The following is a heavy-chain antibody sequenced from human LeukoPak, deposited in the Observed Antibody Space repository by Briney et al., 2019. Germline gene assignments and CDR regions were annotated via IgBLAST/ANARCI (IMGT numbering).Heavy chain of an antibody. D-gene: IGHD3-9*01. V-gene: IGHV3-23*01. CDR1: GFTFSNYA. J-gene: IGHJ4*02. CDR2: ITGGGSGI. Sequence: GGSLRLSCAASGFTFSNYAMSWVRQAPGKGLEWVSAITGGGSGIYYADSMKSRFTISRDNSKNTLYLQINNLRAEDTAVYYCAKWGDYDVLTGYYVSDYWGQGTLVTVSS. CDR3: AKWGDYDVLTGYYVSDY.